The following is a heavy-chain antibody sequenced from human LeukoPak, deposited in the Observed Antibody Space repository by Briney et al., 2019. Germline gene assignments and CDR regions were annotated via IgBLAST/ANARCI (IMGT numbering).Heavy chain of an antibody. J-gene: IGHJ4*02. Sequence: SVKVSCKASGGTFSSYAISWVRQAPGQGLEWMGRIIPIFGIANYAQKFQGRVTITADKSTSTAYMELSSLRSEDTAVYYCAREGYGDYDGGTFDYWGQGTLVTVSS. V-gene: IGHV1-69*04. CDR1: GGTFSSYA. CDR3: AREGYGDYDGGTFDY. CDR2: IIPIFGIA. D-gene: IGHD4-17*01.